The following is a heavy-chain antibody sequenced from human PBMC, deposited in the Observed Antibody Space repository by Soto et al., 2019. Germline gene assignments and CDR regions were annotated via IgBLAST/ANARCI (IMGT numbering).Heavy chain of an antibody. D-gene: IGHD3-3*01. Sequence: QVQLVESGGGVVQPGRSLRLSCAASGFTFSSYAMHWVRQAPGKGLEWVAVISYDGSNKYYADSVKGRFTISRDNSKNTLYLQMNSLRAEDMAVYYCARGELTIFGVVISYFDYWGQGTLVTVSS. CDR3: ARGELTIFGVVISYFDY. CDR2: ISYDGSNK. CDR1: GFTFSSYA. V-gene: IGHV3-30-3*01. J-gene: IGHJ4*02.